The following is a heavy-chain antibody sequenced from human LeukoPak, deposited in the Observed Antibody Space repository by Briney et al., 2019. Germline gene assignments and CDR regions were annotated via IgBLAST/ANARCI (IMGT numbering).Heavy chain of an antibody. J-gene: IGHJ4*02. V-gene: IGHV3-30-3*01. D-gene: IGHD5-12*01. CDR1: GFTFSSYA. CDR3: ARDGGPSGYDLDY. CDR2: ISYDGSNK. Sequence: GGSLRLSCAASGFTFSSYAMHWVRQAPGKGLEWVAVISYDGSNKYYADSVKGRFTISRDNSKDTLYLQMNSLRAEDTAVYYCARDGGPSGYDLDYWGQRTLVTVSS.